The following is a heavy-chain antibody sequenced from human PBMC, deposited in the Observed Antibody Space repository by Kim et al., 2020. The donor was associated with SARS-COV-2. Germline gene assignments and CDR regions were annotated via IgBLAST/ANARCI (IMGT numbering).Heavy chain of an antibody. Sequence: GGSLRLSCAASGFTFGDYGMSWVRQAPGKGLEWVSGINCNGGSTGYADSVKGRFTISRDNAKNSLYLQMNSLRAEDTAVYYCARGRKQWLTYYYYYGMDVWGQGTTVTVSS. V-gene: IGHV3-20*04. J-gene: IGHJ6*02. D-gene: IGHD6-19*01. CDR2: INCNGGST. CDR1: GFTFGDYG. CDR3: ARGRKQWLTYYYYYGMDV.